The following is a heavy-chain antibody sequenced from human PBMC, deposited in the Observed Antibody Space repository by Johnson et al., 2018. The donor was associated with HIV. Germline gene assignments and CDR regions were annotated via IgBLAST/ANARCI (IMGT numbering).Heavy chain of an antibody. V-gene: IGHV3-23*04. CDR1: GFTFTTSA. J-gene: IGHJ3*01. CDR3: ARDTYYYDTSGYLTRPRAFDV. D-gene: IGHD3-22*01. Sequence: EVQLVESGGGLVQPGGSLRLSCAAYGFTFTTSAMSWVRQAPGKGLEWVSAISDSGDNTYYADSVRGRFTISRDNSKNTLYLQMNSLRAEDSAVYYCARDTYYYDTSGYLTRPRAFDVWGQGTMVTVSS. CDR2: ISDSGDNT.